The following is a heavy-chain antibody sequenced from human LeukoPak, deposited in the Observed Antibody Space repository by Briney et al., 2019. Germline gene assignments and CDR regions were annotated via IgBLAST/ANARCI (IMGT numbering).Heavy chain of an antibody. J-gene: IGHJ4*02. V-gene: IGHV3-74*01. Sequence: SGGSLRLSCAASGFIFSDYAMHWVRQAPGKGLVWVSRIISDGSTTDYADSVKGRFTISRDNAKNTLYLQMNSLRAEDTAVYYCSRATTYDILTGYSDYWGQGTLVTVSS. CDR2: IISDGSTT. D-gene: IGHD3-9*01. CDR3: SRATTYDILTGYSDY. CDR1: GFIFSDYA.